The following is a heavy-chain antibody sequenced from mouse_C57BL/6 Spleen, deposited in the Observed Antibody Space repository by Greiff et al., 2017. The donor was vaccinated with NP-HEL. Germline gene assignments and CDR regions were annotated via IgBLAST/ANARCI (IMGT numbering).Heavy chain of an antibody. CDR1: GYTFTSYW. V-gene: IGHV1-50*01. D-gene: IGHD3-3*01. Sequence: VQLQQSGAELVKPGASVKLSCKASGYTFTSYWMQWVKQRPGQGLEWIGEIDPSDSYTNYNQKFKGKATLTVDTSSSTAYMQLSSLTSADSAVYYCARAGTVDYWGQGTTLTVSS. CDR3: ARAGTVDY. CDR2: IDPSDSYT. J-gene: IGHJ2*01.